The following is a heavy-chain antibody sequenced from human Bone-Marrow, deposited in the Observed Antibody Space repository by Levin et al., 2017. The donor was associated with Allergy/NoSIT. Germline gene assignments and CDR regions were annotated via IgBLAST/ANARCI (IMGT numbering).Heavy chain of an antibody. V-gene: IGHV5-10-1*01. CDR3: ARHPSYNLLRFLEWPHYYMDV. J-gene: IGHJ6*03. D-gene: IGHD3-3*01. Sequence: TGGSLRLSCKGSGYSFTSYWISWVRQMPGKGLEWMGRIDPSDSYTNYSPSFQGHVTISADKSISTAYLQWSSLKASDTAMYYCARHPSYNLLRFLEWPHYYMDVWGKGTTVTVSS. CDR1: GYSFTSYW. CDR2: IDPSDSYT.